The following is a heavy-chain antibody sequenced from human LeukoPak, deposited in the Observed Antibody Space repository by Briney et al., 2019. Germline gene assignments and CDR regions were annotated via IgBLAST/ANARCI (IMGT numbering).Heavy chain of an antibody. Sequence: GGSLRLSCAASGFTFSDYYMSWIRQAPGKGLEWVSYISSSGSTIYYADSVKGRFTISRDNAKNSLYLQMNSLRAEDTAVYYCARSCSSTSCYAFDIWGQGTMVTVSS. CDR2: ISSSGSTI. D-gene: IGHD2-2*01. V-gene: IGHV3-11*01. CDR3: ARSCSSTSCYAFDI. CDR1: GFTFSDYY. J-gene: IGHJ3*02.